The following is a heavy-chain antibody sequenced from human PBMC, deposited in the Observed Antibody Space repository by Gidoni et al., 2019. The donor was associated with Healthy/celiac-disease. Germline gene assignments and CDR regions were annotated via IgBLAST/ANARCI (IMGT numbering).Heavy chain of an antibody. Sequence: QVQLVESGGGVVQPGRSRRRSCAAAGGSVRSYGMHWVRQAPGKGLGLVAVLWYDGSNLYYADSVKGRFTISRDNSQNTLYLHMNSLRAEDTAVYYCARLHYSGSYYARFRGMYVWGQGTTVTVSS. CDR1: GGSVRSYG. CDR3: ARLHYSGSYYARFRGMYV. CDR2: LWYDGSNL. J-gene: IGHJ6*02. D-gene: IGHD1-26*01. V-gene: IGHV3-33*01.